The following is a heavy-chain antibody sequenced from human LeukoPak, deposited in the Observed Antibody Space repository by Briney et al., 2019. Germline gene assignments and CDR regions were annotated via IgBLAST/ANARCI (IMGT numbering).Heavy chain of an antibody. J-gene: IGHJ4*02. D-gene: IGHD3-22*01. CDR1: GGSISSYY. V-gene: IGHV4-59*01. Sequence: SETLSLTCTVSGGSISSYYWSWIRQPPGKGLEWIGYIYYSGSTNYNPSLKSRVTISVDTSKNQFSLKLSSVTAADTAVYYCARGTWGVYYDSSGTAFDYWGQGTLVTVSS. CDR3: ARGTWGVYYDSSGTAFDY. CDR2: IYYSGST.